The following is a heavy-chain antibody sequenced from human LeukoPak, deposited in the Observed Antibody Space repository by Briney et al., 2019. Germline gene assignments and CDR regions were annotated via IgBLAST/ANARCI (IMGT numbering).Heavy chain of an antibody. CDR2: FDPEDGET. CDR1: GYTLTELS. Sequence: ASVKVSCKVSGYTLTELSMHWVRQAPGKGLEWMGGFDPEDGETIYAQKFQGRVTMTEDTSTDTAYMELSSLRSEDTAVYYCARRYGSGSYLYYYYGMDVWGQGTTVTVSS. CDR3: ARRYGSGSYLYYYYGMDV. J-gene: IGHJ6*02. D-gene: IGHD3-10*01. V-gene: IGHV1-24*01.